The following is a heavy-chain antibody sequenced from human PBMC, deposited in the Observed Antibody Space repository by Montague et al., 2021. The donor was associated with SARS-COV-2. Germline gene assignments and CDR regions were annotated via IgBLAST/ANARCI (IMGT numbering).Heavy chain of an antibody. J-gene: IGHJ4*02. D-gene: IGHD5-12*01. Sequence: SETLSLTCTVSAASISSPCFYWVCLRQPPGMGWMCFVYNDGSGDTYYNPSLKSRVTISVDTSKNQFTLSLSSVTAADTALYYCATRGGYDNSPFPGWGQGSLVSVSS. CDR2: NDGSGDT. CDR1: AASISSPCFY. CDR3: ATRGGYDNSPFPG. V-gene: IGHV4-39*01.